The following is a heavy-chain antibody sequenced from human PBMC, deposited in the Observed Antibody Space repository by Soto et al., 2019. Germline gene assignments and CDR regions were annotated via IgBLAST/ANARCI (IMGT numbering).Heavy chain of an antibody. Sequence: EVQLVESGGGLVQPGGSLRLSCAASGFTFSNYWMHWVRQAPGKGLVWVSRINSDGSSTSYADSVKGRFTISRDNAKNXLYLQMNSLRAEDTAVYYCARDPTYFYDSSGYYDYWGQGTLVTVSS. CDR1: GFTFSNYW. V-gene: IGHV3-74*01. CDR3: ARDPTYFYDSSGYYDY. J-gene: IGHJ4*02. D-gene: IGHD3-22*01. CDR2: INSDGSST.